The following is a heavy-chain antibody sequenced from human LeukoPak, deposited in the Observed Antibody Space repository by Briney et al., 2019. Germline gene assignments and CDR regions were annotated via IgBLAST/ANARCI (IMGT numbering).Heavy chain of an antibody. D-gene: IGHD2-21*01. V-gene: IGHV4-61*02. Sequence: SETLSLTCTVSGGSISSGSYYWSWIRQPAGKGLEWIGRIYTSGSTNYNPSLKSRVTISVDTSKNQFSLKLSSVTAADTAVYYCARSSRAYRGGDCWNDAFDIWGQGTMVTVSS. CDR2: IYTSGST. CDR3: ARSSRAYRGGDCWNDAFDI. J-gene: IGHJ3*02. CDR1: GGSISSGSYY.